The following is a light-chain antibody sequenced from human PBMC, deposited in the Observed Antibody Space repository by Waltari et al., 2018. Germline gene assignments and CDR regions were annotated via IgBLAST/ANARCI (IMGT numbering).Light chain of an antibody. CDR1: QSVSRS. Sequence: EIVLTQSPATLSLSPGERVTLSCRASQSVSRSLGWFLQKPGQAPKLLIYEASNRAPGLPGRFSGSGFGRDFTLTISSLEPEDFGVYYCQQRRVWPVTFGGGTKLEI. CDR3: QQRRVWPVT. V-gene: IGKV3-11*02. CDR2: EAS. J-gene: IGKJ4*01.